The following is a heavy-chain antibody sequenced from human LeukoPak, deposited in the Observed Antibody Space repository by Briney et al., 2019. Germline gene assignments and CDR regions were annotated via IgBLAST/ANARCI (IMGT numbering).Heavy chain of an antibody. CDR1: GFTFSSYS. CDR2: ISGSGGST. V-gene: IGHV3-23*01. Sequence: PGGSLRLSCAASGFTFSSYSMNWVRQAPGKELEWVSAISGSGGSTYYADSVKGRFTISRDNSKNTLYLQMNSLRAEDTAVYYCAKVLSPRDYCFDYWGQGTLVTVSS. J-gene: IGHJ4*02. CDR3: AKVLSPRDYCFDY. D-gene: IGHD2/OR15-2a*01.